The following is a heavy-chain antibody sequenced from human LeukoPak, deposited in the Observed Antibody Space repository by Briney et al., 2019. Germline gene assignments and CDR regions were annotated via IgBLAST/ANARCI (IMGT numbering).Heavy chain of an antibody. CDR1: GFSISSGYY. Sequence: SSETPSLTCTVSGFSISSGYYWGWIRQPPGKGLEWIGSISHSGSAFYNPSLKSRVTMSVDTSKNQFSLKLSSVTAADTAVYYCARPAHSGYSYEGGIDYWGQGTLVTVSS. CDR3: ARPAHSGYSYEGGIDY. V-gene: IGHV4-38-2*02. CDR2: ISHSGSA. J-gene: IGHJ4*02. D-gene: IGHD5-18*01.